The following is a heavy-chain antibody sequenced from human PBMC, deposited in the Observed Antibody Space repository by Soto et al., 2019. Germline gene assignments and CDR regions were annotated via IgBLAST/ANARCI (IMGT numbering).Heavy chain of an antibody. J-gene: IGHJ4*02. D-gene: IGHD6-6*01. CDR3: AGGIAARPLGY. V-gene: IGHV4-31*03. CDR2: IYYSGSTYYN. CDR1: GGSISSGGYY. Sequence: SETLSLTCTVSGGSISSGGYYWSWIRQHPGKGLEWIGYIYYSGSTYYNYYNPSLKSRVTISVDTSKNQFSLKLSSVTAAGTAVYYCAGGIAARPLGYWGQGTLVTVSS.